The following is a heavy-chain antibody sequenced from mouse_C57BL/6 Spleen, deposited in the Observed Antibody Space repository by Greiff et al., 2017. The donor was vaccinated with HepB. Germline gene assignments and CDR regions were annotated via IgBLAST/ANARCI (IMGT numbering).Heavy chain of an antibody. D-gene: IGHD1-1*01. Sequence: VQLQQPGAELVRPGSSVKLSCKASGYTFTSYWMHWVKQRPIQGLEWIGAIDPETGGTAYNQKFKGKAILTADKSSSTAYMELRSLTSEDSAVYYCTRRITFAYWGQGTLVTVSA. V-gene: IGHV1-15*01. CDR1: GYTFTSYW. CDR3: TRRITFAY. J-gene: IGHJ3*01. CDR2: IDPETGGT.